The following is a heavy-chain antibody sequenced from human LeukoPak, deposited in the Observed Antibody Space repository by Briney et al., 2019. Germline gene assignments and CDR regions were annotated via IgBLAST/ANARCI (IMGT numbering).Heavy chain of an antibody. CDR1: GYTGIELS. Sequence: ASVKVSCKLSGYTGIELSMNWVRQAPGKGLEWLGGFVPEDAETVYAQKFQGRVTMTEDTSTDTAYMELSSLRSEDTAVYYCATPYSSGWVGHDAFDIWGQGTMVTVSS. V-gene: IGHV1-24*01. CDR3: ATPYSSGWVGHDAFDI. CDR2: FVPEDAET. D-gene: IGHD6-19*01. J-gene: IGHJ3*02.